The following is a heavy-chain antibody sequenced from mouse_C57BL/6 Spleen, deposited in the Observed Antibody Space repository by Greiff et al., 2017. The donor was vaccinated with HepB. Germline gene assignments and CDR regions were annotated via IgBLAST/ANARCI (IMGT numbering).Heavy chain of an antibody. CDR2: IDPETGGT. J-gene: IGHJ2*01. CDR3: TRRGSYYSNYFDY. Sequence: QVQLKESGAELVRPGASVTLSCKASGYTFTDYEMHWVKQTPVHGLEWIGAIDPETGGTAYNQKFKGKAILTADKSSSTAYMELRSLTSEDSAVYYCTRRGSYYSNYFDYWGQGTTLTVSS. CDR1: GYTFTDYE. D-gene: IGHD2-5*01. V-gene: IGHV1-15*01.